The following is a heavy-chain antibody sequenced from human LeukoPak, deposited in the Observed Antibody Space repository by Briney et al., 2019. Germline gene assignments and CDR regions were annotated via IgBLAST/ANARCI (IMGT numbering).Heavy chain of an antibody. Sequence: GASLKVSSKASGYAFTDYAISWVRQAPGQGREWMGWISVYNGNTNYAQKLQGRVTMTADTSTTTAYMELRSLRSDDTAVYYCARGYCSSATCRHFDYWGQGALVTVSS. V-gene: IGHV1-18*01. D-gene: IGHD2-2*01. CDR2: ISVYNGNT. CDR1: GYAFTDYA. J-gene: IGHJ4*02. CDR3: ARGYCSSATCRHFDY.